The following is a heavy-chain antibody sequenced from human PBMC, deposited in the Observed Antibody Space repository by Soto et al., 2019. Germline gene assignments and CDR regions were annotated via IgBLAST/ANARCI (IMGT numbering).Heavy chain of an antibody. CDR1: GYTFTSYG. CDR2: ISAYNGNT. Sequence: ASVKVSCKTSGYTFTSYGISWVRQAPGQGLEWMGWISAYNGNTNYAQKLQGRVTMTTDTSTSTAYMELRSLRSDDTAVYYCARDYDFWSGYSSPYGMDVWGQGTTVTVSS. CDR3: ARDYDFWSGYSSPYGMDV. D-gene: IGHD3-3*01. V-gene: IGHV1-18*01. J-gene: IGHJ6*02.